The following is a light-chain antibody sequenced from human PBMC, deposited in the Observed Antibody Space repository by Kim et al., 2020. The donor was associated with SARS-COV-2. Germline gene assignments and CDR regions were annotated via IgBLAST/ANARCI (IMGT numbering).Light chain of an antibody. CDR1: QSISSW. CDR2: KAS. J-gene: IGKJ1*01. V-gene: IGKV1-5*03. Sequence: SVGDRVTITCLASQSISSWLAWYQQKPGKAPKLLIYKASSLESGVPSRFSGSGSGTEFTLTISSLQPDDFATYYCQQYNSYSPRTFGQGTKVDIK. CDR3: QQYNSYSPRT.